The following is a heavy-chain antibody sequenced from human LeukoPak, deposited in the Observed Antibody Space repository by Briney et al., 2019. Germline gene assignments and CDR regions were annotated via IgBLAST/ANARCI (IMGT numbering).Heavy chain of an antibody. V-gene: IGHV4-59*12. Sequence: SETLSLTCTVSGGPFSSYYWSWIRQPPGKGLEWIGYIYYTGSANYNPSLKSRVTMSVDTSRNQFSLKLSSVTAADTAVYYCARQRADRIFGVVMGFGLDYWGRGTLVTVSS. CDR3: ARQRADRIFGVVMGFGLDY. CDR1: GGPFSSYY. D-gene: IGHD3-3*02. CDR2: IYYTGSA. J-gene: IGHJ4*02.